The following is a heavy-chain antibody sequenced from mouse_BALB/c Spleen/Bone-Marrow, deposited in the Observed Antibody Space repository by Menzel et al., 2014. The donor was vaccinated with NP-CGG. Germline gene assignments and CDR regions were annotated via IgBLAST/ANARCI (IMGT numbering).Heavy chain of an antibody. CDR3: TRRPLQANSYFDC. V-gene: IGHV5-6*02. Sequence: EVKLMESGGDLVKPGGSLRLSCVASGFTFSSYGMSWVRQTPDKRLEWVATISSGSSSTYYPASVKGRFTISRDNAKSTLYLQMSSLNSEDTALYYCTRRPLQANSYFDCWGQGTTLTVSS. D-gene: IGHD3-2*02. CDR1: GFTFSSYG. J-gene: IGHJ2*01. CDR2: ISSGSSST.